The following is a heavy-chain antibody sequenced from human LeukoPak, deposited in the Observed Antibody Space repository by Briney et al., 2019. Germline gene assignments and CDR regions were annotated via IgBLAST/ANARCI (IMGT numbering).Heavy chain of an antibody. CDR2: IIPIFGTA. V-gene: IGHV1-69*01. J-gene: IGHJ4*02. CDR1: GGTFSSYA. D-gene: IGHD3-22*01. Sequence: SVKVSCKASGGTFSSYAISWVRQAPGQGLEWMGGIIPIFGTANYAQKFQGRVTITADESTSTAYTELRSLRSDDTAVYYCARDLEYYDSSGYPDYWGQGTLVTVSS. CDR3: ARDLEYYDSSGYPDY.